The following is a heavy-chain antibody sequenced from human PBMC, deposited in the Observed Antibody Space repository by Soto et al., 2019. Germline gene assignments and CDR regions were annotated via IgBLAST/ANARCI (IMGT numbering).Heavy chain of an antibody. V-gene: IGHV1-18*01. CDR1: GYTFTSYG. Sequence: QVQLVQSGAEVKKPGASVKVSCKASGYTFTSYGISWVRQAPGQGLEWMGWISAYNGNTNYAQKLQGRVTMTTDTSTSTAYMELRSLRSDDTAVYYCAGSCGSTSCPPPNWFDPWGQGTLVTVSS. J-gene: IGHJ5*02. D-gene: IGHD2-2*01. CDR3: AGSCGSTSCPPPNWFDP. CDR2: ISAYNGNT.